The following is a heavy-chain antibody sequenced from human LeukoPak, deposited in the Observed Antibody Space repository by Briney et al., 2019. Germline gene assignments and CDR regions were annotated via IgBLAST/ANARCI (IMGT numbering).Heavy chain of an antibody. J-gene: IGHJ4*02. V-gene: IGHV3-9*01. CDR2: ISWNSGSI. D-gene: IGHD3-3*01. CDR1: GFTFDDYA. CDR3: ASPYVLRVVY. Sequence: PGGSLKLSCAASGFTFDDYAMHWVRQAPGKGLEWVSGISWNSGSIGYADSVKGRFTISRDNAKNSLYLQMNSLRAEDTAVYYCASPYVLRVVYWGQGTLVTVSS.